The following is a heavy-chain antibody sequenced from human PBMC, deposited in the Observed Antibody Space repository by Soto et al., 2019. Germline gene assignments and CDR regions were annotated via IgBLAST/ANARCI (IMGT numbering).Heavy chain of an antibody. J-gene: IGHJ4*02. Sequence: EVQLVESGGGLVRPGGSLRLSCAASGFTFSTYEMNWVRQAPGKGLEWVSYISSSGSTIYYADSVKGRFTISRDNAKKSLYLKMNSLRDEDTAVYYCARDLGGYSSSWYYFDYWGQGTLVTVSS. D-gene: IGHD6-13*01. V-gene: IGHV3-48*03. CDR1: GFTFSTYE. CDR2: ISSSGSTI. CDR3: ARDLGGYSSSWYYFDY.